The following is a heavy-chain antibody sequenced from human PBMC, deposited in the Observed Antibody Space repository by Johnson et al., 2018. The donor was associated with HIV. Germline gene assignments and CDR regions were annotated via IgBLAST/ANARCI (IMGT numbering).Heavy chain of an antibody. V-gene: IGHV3-30*18. CDR1: GFTFSSYD. Sequence: QVQLVESGGGVVQPGRSLRLSCAASGFTFSSYDMHWVRQAPGKGLEWVAVISYDGSNKYYADSVKGRFTISRDNSKTTLYLQMNSLRAEDTAVYYCAKYGGWLSFDAFDIWGQGTMVTVSS. CDR3: AKYGGWLSFDAFDI. CDR2: ISYDGSNK. J-gene: IGHJ3*02. D-gene: IGHD5-12*01.